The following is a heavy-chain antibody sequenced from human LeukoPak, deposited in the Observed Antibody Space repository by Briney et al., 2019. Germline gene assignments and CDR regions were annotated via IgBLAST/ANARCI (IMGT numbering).Heavy chain of an antibody. Sequence: ASVKVSCKASGYTFTGYYIHWVRQAPGQGLEWMGWINPNSGGTIYAQKFQGRVTTTRDTSISTAYMELSRLRSDDTAVYYCARDPHYGDFRRYYFYMDVWGKGTTVTVSS. J-gene: IGHJ6*03. CDR1: GYTFTGYY. V-gene: IGHV1-2*02. CDR2: INPNSGGT. CDR3: ARDPHYGDFRRYYFYMDV. D-gene: IGHD4-17*01.